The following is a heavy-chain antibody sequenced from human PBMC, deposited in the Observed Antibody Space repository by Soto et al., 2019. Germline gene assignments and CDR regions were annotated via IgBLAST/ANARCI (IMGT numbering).Heavy chain of an antibody. Sequence: WTWIRQHPGKGLEWIGYISNTGSTYYNPSLKSRLNILLDTSKNHFSLRLSSVTAADTAIYYCAREGDRYYATSGYFVAWFDPWGQGILVTGSS. J-gene: IGHJ5*02. CDR2: ISNTGST. CDR3: AREGDRYYATSGYFVAWFDP. V-gene: IGHV4-31*02. D-gene: IGHD3-22*01.